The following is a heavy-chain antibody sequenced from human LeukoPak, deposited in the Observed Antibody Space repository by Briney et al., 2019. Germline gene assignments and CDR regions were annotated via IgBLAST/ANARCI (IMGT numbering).Heavy chain of an antibody. Sequence: SETLSLTCTVSGGSISSGSYYWSWIRQPAGKGLEWIVRIYTSGSTNYNPSLKSRVTISVDTSKNQFSLKLSSVTAADTAVYYCARGGGDYYDSSGYYPFFDYWGQGTLVTVSS. CDR1: GGSISSGSYY. V-gene: IGHV4-61*02. D-gene: IGHD3-22*01. CDR3: ARGGGDYYDSSGYYPFFDY. CDR2: IYTSGST. J-gene: IGHJ4*02.